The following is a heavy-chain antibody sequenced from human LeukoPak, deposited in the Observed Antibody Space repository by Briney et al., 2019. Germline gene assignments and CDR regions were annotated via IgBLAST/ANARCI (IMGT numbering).Heavy chain of an antibody. CDR3: ARPRGRQQLVPFDY. CDR2: IYPDDSDT. J-gene: IGHJ4*02. D-gene: IGHD6-13*01. V-gene: IGHV5-51*01. CDR1: GYSFTNYW. Sequence: GESLKISCKGSGYSFTNYWIGWVRQMPGKGLEWMGIIYPDDSDTRYSPSFQGQITISADKSISTAYLQWSSLKASDTAMYYCARPRGRQQLVPFDYWGPGTLVTVSS.